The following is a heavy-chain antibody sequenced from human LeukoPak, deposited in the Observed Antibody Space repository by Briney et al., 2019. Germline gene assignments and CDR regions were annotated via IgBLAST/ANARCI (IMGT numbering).Heavy chain of an antibody. J-gene: IGHJ4*02. D-gene: IGHD5-24*01. V-gene: IGHV3-30*02. CDR2: IRYDGSNK. CDR3: ARDRWLQVDY. Sequence: GGSLRLSCAASGFTFSSYGMHWVRQAPGKGLEWVAFIRYDGSNKYYADSVKGRFTISRDNSKNTLYLQMNSLRAEDTAVYYCARDRWLQVDYWGQGTLVTVSS. CDR1: GFTFSSYG.